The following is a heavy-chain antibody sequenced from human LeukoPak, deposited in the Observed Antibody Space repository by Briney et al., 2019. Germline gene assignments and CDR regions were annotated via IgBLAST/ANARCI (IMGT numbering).Heavy chain of an antibody. Sequence: SETLSLTCTVSGGSISSYYWSWIRQPAGKGLEWIGRIYTSGSTYYNPSLKSRVTISVDTSKNQFSLKLSSVTAADTAVYYCARDTPYSSSSGNPGDYWGQGTLVTVSS. CDR2: IYTSGST. J-gene: IGHJ4*02. CDR3: ARDTPYSSSSGNPGDY. D-gene: IGHD6-6*01. CDR1: GGSISSYY. V-gene: IGHV4-4*07.